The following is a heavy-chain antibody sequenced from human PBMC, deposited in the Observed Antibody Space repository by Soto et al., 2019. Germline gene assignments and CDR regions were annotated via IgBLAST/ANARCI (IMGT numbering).Heavy chain of an antibody. CDR1: GFTFSSYA. CDR2: ISGSGGST. Sequence: GGSLRLSCAASGFTFSSYAMSWVRQAPGKGLEWVSAISGSGGSTHYADSVKGRFTISRDNSKNTLYPQMNSLRAEDTAVYYYAKLGLELLGVFDPWGQGTLVTVSS. D-gene: IGHD1-7*01. CDR3: AKLGLELLGVFDP. V-gene: IGHV3-23*01. J-gene: IGHJ5*02.